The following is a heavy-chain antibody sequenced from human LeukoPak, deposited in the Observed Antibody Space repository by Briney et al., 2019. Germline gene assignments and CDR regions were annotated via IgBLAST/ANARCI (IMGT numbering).Heavy chain of an antibody. Sequence: SETLSLTCAVYGGSFSGYYWSWIRQPPGKGLEWIGEINHSGSTNYNPSLKSRVTISVDTSKNQFSLKLSSVTAADTAVYYCARDRPGEYYDSSGYYDDYWGQGTLATVSS. V-gene: IGHV4-34*01. CDR2: INHSGST. CDR1: GGSFSGYY. CDR3: ARDRPGEYYDSSGYYDDY. J-gene: IGHJ4*02. D-gene: IGHD3-22*01.